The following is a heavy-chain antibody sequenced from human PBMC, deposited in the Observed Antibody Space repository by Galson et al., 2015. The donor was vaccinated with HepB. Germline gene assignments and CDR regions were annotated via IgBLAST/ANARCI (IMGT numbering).Heavy chain of an antibody. CDR2: INPNSGGT. J-gene: IGHJ4*02. CDR1: GYTFTGYY. D-gene: IGHD4-23*01. V-gene: IGHV1-2*06. Sequence: SVTVSCKASGYTFTGYYMHWVRQAPGQGLEWMGRINPNSGGTNYAQKFQGRVTMTRDTSISTAYMELSRLRSDDTAVYYCARDFPRAYGGDSLRGNYWGQGTLVTVSS. CDR3: ARDFPRAYGGDSLRGNY.